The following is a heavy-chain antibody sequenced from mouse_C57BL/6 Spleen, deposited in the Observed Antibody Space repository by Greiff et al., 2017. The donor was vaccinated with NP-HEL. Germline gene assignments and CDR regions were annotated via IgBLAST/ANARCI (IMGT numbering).Heavy chain of an antibody. D-gene: IGHD2-12*01. J-gene: IGHJ2*01. Sequence: EVQGVESGGDLVKPGGSLKLSCAASGFTFSSYGMSWVRQTPDKRLEWVATISSGGSYTYYPDSVKGRFTISRDNAKNTLYLQMSSLKSEDTAMYYCARWTVTFDYWGQGTTLTVSS. V-gene: IGHV5-6*01. CDR1: GFTFSSYG. CDR2: ISSGGSYT. CDR3: ARWTVTFDY.